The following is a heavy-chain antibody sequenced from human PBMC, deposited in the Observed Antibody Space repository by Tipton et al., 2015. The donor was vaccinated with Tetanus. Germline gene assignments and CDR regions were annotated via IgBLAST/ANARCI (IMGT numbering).Heavy chain of an antibody. CDR1: GFTLRRYG. J-gene: IGHJ4*02. Sequence: LRLSCAASGFTLRRYGMHWVRQAPGKGLEWIGYIYYSGSTNYNPSLKSRVTISVDTSKNQFSLKLSSVTAADTAVYYCARGTGDYWGQGTLVTVSS. D-gene: IGHD1-14*01. V-gene: IGHV4-59*01. CDR2: IYYSGST. CDR3: ARGTGDY.